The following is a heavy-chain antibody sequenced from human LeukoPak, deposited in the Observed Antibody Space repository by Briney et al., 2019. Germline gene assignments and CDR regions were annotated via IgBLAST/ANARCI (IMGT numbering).Heavy chain of an antibody. CDR2: MHPGNGNT. D-gene: IGHD2-21*02. J-gene: IGHJ4*02. CDR3: AREGSYCVGGDCYSFDF. V-gene: IGHV1-2*02. CDR1: GYSFISNY. Sequence: EASVKLSCKASGYSFISNYIQWVRQAPELGPEWMGWMHPGNGNTRYAEKFQGRVTMTRDTSINTAYMDLSSLRSDDTAVYYCAREGSYCVGGDCYSFDFWGQGTLITVSS.